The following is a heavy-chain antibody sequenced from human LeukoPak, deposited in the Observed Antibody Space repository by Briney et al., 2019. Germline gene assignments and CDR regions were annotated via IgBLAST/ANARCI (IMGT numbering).Heavy chain of an antibody. J-gene: IGHJ5*02. V-gene: IGHV4-34*01. CDR2: INHSGST. CDR1: GGSFSGYY. Sequence: PSETLSLTCAVYGGSFSGYYWSWIRQPPGKGLEWIGEINHSGSTNYNPSLKSRVTISVDTSKNQFSLKLSSVTAADTAVYYCARQRRRETYYYDFNWFDPWGQGTLVTVSS. D-gene: IGHD3-22*01. CDR3: ARQRRRETYYYDFNWFDP.